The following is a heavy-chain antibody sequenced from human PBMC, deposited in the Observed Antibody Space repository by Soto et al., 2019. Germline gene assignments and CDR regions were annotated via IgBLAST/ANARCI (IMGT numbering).Heavy chain of an antibody. CDR1: GFTFSTHA. J-gene: IGHJ4*02. CDR2: ITGGGGTT. Sequence: EVRLLESGGGLVQPGGSLRLSCAASGFTFSTHAMIWIRQAPGKGLEWVSSITGGGGTTYYADSVKGRFTISRDNSKNTLYLQMNSLRAEDTAVYYCATDVAIWEWLRILNWGQGALVTVSS. CDR3: ATDVAIWEWLRILN. D-gene: IGHD5-12*01. V-gene: IGHV3-23*01.